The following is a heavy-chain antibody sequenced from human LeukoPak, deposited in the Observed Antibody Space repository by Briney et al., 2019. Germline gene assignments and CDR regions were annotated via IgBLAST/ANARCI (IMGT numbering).Heavy chain of an antibody. Sequence: PSETLSLTCAVYGGSFSGYYWSWIRQPPGKGLEWIGEINHSGSTNYNPSLKSRVTISVDTSKNQFSLKLSSVTAAETAVYYCARGPGQQLVWAYLPSLTPLGYWGQGTLVTVSS. CDR3: ARGPGQQLVWAYLPSLTPLGY. D-gene: IGHD6-13*01. V-gene: IGHV4-34*01. CDR1: GGSFSGYY. CDR2: INHSGST. J-gene: IGHJ4*02.